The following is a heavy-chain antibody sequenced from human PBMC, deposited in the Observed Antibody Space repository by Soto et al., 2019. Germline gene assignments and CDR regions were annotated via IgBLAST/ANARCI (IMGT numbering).Heavy chain of an antibody. CDR1: GFTFSSYG. CDR3: ARERAPYDYESPYYYYGMDV. Sequence: LRLSCAASGFTFSSYGMHWVRQAPGKGLEWVAVIWYDGSNKYYADSVKGRFTISRDNSKNTLYLQMNSLRAEDTAVYYCARERAPYDYESPYYYYGMDVWGQGTTVTVSS. CDR2: IWYDGSNK. D-gene: IGHD4-17*01. V-gene: IGHV3-33*01. J-gene: IGHJ6*02.